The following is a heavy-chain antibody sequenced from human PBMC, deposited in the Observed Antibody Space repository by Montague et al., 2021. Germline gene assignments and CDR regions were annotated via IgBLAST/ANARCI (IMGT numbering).Heavy chain of an antibody. D-gene: IGHD2-8*01. CDR3: ANTKMDY. V-gene: IGHV3-7*01. CDR1: GFTFSSYW. Sequence: SLRLSCAASGFTFSSYWMAWVRQAPGKGLEWVANINQDGNDKYYVDSVRGRFTISRGNAKKSLYLQMNSLRVDDTAVYYCANTKMDYWGQGMLVIVS. CDR2: INQDGNDK. J-gene: IGHJ4*02.